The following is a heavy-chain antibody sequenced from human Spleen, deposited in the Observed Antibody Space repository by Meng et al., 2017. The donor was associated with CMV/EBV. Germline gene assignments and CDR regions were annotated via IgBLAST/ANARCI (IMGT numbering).Heavy chain of an antibody. CDR2: IYPGDSDT. V-gene: IGHV5-51*01. D-gene: IGHD5-18*01. CDR3: ARHESTAMVYEDYYYYGMDV. Sequence: GGSLRLSCKGSGYSFTSYWIGWVRQMPGKGLEWMGIIYPGDSDTRYSPSFQGQVTISADKSISTAYLQWSSLKASDTAMYYCARHESTAMVYEDYYYYGMDVWGQGTTVTVSS. CDR1: GYSFTSYW. J-gene: IGHJ6*02.